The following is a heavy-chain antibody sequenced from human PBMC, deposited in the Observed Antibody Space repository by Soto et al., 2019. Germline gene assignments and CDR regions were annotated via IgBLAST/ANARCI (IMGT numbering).Heavy chain of an antibody. CDR2: ISAYNGNT. D-gene: IGHD3-22*01. Sequence: GASVKVSCKASGYTFTSYGISWVRQAPGQGLEWMGWISAYNGNTNYPQKLQGRVTMTTDTSTSTAYMELRSLRSDDTAVYYCARAPYYYDSSGYGIFDYWGQGTLVTVSS. CDR3: ARAPYYYDSSGYGIFDY. V-gene: IGHV1-18*01. J-gene: IGHJ4*02. CDR1: GYTFTSYG.